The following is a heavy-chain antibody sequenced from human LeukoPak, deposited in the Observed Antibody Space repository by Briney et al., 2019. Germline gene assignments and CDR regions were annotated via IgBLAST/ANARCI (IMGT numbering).Heavy chain of an antibody. CDR1: GFTFSSYG. Sequence: GGSLRLSCAASGFTFSSYGMHWVRQAPGKGLEWVAVIWYDGSNKYYADSVKGRFTISRDNSKSTLYLQMNSLRAEDTAVYYCARDQTNYYYGMDVWGQGTTVTVSS. D-gene: IGHD1-14*01. CDR2: IWYDGSNK. CDR3: ARDQTNYYYGMDV. J-gene: IGHJ6*02. V-gene: IGHV3-33*01.